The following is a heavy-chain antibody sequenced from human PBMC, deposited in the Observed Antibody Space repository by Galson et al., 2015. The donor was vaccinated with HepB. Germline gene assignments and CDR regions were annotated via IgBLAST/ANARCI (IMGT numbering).Heavy chain of an antibody. CDR3: AKGIYSGSENYIDY. J-gene: IGHJ4*02. D-gene: IGHD5-12*01. V-gene: IGHV3-30*18. CDR2: ISYDETYK. CDR1: GFTFSTYS. Sequence: SLRLSCAASGFTFSTYSMHWFRQAPGKGLEWVALISYDETYKYYADSVKGRFTISRDNSKNTLYLQMNSLRAEDTAVYYCAKGIYSGSENYIDYWGQGTLVTVSS.